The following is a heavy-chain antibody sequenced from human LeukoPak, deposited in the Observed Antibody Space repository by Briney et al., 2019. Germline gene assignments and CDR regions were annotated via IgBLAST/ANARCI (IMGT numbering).Heavy chain of an antibody. CDR3: ATGYSSGWYYFDY. Sequence: SETLSLTCTASGGSISSYYWSWIRQPPGKGLEWIGYIYYSGSTNYNPCLKSRVTISVDTSKNQFSMKLSAVAAADTAVYYCATGYSSGWYYFDYWGQGTLVTVSS. CDR1: GGSISSYY. D-gene: IGHD6-19*01. V-gene: IGHV4-59*01. CDR2: IYYSGST. J-gene: IGHJ4*02.